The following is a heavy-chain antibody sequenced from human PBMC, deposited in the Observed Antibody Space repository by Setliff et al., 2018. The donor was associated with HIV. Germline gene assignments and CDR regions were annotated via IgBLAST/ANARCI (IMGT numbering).Heavy chain of an antibody. Sequence: ETLSLTCTVSGGSIRSFFWSWIRQPPGKGLEWIGHIYTSGSTNYNPSLKSRVTMSVDTSKNQFSLNLSSVTAADTAVYYCARDRLDYYDSSGYLDWYFDLWGRGTLVTVSS. CDR2: IYTSGST. CDR1: GGSIRSFF. J-gene: IGHJ2*01. CDR3: ARDRLDYYDSSGYLDWYFDL. D-gene: IGHD3-22*01. V-gene: IGHV4-4*08.